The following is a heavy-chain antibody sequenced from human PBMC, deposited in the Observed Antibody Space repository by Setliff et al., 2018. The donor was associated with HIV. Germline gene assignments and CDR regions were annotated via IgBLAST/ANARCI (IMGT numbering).Heavy chain of an antibody. Sequence: PGGSLRLSCATSGFTFKNYRMNWVRQTPGKGLEWVGDIDYRTNIASYADAVRGRFTISRDNSKNTMYLQMNSLRAEDTAVYYCAKDGQGYCSGGSCYPDYWGQGTLVTVSS. CDR2: IDYRTNIA. V-gene: IGHV3-48*01. J-gene: IGHJ4*02. CDR3: AKDGQGYCSGGSCYPDY. CDR1: GFTFKNYR. D-gene: IGHD2-15*01.